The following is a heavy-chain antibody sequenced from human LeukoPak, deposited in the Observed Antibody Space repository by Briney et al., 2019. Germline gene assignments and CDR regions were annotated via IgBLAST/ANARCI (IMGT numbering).Heavy chain of an antibody. D-gene: IGHD1-26*01. CDR1: GGSFSGYY. CDR3: ARYSGSYYSAFDI. Sequence: SETLSLTCAVYGGSFSGYYWSWIRQPPGKGLEWIGEINHSGSTNYNPSPKSRVTISVDTSKNQFSLKLSSVTAADTAVYYCARYSGSYYSAFDIWGQGTMVTVSS. CDR2: INHSGST. J-gene: IGHJ3*02. V-gene: IGHV4-34*01.